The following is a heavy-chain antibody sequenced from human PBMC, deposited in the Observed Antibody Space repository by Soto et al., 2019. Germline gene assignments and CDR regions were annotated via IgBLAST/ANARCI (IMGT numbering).Heavy chain of an antibody. D-gene: IGHD1-7*01. V-gene: IGHV1-58*02. Sequence: SVKVSCKASGFTFTSSAMQWVRQARGQRLEWIGWIVVGSGNTNYTQKFQERVTITRDMSTSTAYMELSSLRSEDTAVYYCAASILKGTTEYFDYWGQGALVTVSS. J-gene: IGHJ4*02. CDR1: GFTFTSSA. CDR3: AASILKGTTEYFDY. CDR2: IVVGSGNT.